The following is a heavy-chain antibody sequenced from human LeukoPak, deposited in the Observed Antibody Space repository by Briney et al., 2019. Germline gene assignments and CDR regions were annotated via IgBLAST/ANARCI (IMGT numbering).Heavy chain of an antibody. CDR2: IYSGGST. CDR3: ARWNNKYGGYPEGY. V-gene: IGHV3-53*01. Sequence: GGSLRLSCAASGFTVSSNYMSWVRQAPGKGLEWVSVIYSGGSTYYADSVKGRFTISRDNSKNTLYLQMNSLRAEDTAVYYCARWNNKYGGYPEGYWGQGTLVTVSS. CDR1: GFTVSSNY. D-gene: IGHD5-12*01. J-gene: IGHJ4*02.